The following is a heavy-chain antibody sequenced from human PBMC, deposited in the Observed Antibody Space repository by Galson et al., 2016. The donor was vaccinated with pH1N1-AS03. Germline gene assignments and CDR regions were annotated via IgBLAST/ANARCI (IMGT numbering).Heavy chain of an antibody. V-gene: IGHV1-2*02. D-gene: IGHD6-13*01. CDR1: GYTFTNYY. Sequence: SVKVSCKASGYTFTNYYIHWVRQAPGQGLEWMGFVNTKTGVTIYAQKFKGRVTMTRDTSISTAYMELRGLGSDDSAFYYCARVEGIASTTGDWGQGSLITVSS. CDR3: ARVEGIASTTGD. J-gene: IGHJ4*02. CDR2: VNTKTGVT.